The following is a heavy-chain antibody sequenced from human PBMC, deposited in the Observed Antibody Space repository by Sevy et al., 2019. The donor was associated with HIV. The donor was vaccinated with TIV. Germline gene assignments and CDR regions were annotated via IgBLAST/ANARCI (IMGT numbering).Heavy chain of an antibody. CDR1: GFTFADAW. CDR3: TTAPNDLWDY. J-gene: IGHJ4*02. V-gene: IGHV3-15*01. CDR2: IKSKVNCGTA. Sequence: GGSLRLSCAASGFTFADAWMTWLRQASGKGLEWVGRIKSKVNCGTAEYAAPVKGRFTISRDDSKNTLYLQMNSLQTEDTAVYYCTTAPNDLWDYWGQGILVTVSS. D-gene: IGHD1-1*01.